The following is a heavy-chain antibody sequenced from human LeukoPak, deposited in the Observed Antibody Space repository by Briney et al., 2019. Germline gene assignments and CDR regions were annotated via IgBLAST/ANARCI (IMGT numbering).Heavy chain of an antibody. D-gene: IGHD6-13*01. CDR1: GFTFSSYS. V-gene: IGHV3-48*01. CDR2: ISSSSSTI. CDR3: AREADSSSWWYYYYMDV. Sequence: SGGSLRLSCAASGFTFSSYSMNWVRQAPGKGLEWVSYISSSSSTIYYADSVKGRFTISRDNAKNSLYLQMNSLRAEDTAVYYCAREADSSSWWYYYYMDVWGKGTTVTVSS. J-gene: IGHJ6*03.